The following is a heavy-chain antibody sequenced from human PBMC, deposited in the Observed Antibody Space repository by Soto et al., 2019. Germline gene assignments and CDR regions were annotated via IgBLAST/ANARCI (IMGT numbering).Heavy chain of an antibody. D-gene: IGHD3-10*01. V-gene: IGHV3-53*04. Sequence: EVQLVESGGGLVQPGGSLRLSCTASGFAVRHNYMTWVRPAPGKGLEGVSLIYSGGDTAYADSVKGRLTISRHTSQNTPYLQMNSLRAEDTAVYYCARKTDTIPSGGDVWGKGTAVTVSS. CDR2: IYSGGDT. CDR1: GFAVRHNY. CDR3: ARKTDTIPSGGDV. J-gene: IGHJ6*04.